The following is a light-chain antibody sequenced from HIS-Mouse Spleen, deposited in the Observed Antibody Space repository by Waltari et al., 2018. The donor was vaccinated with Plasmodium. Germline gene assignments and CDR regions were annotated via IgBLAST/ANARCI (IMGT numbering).Light chain of an antibody. CDR1: PSVSSN. V-gene: IGKV3-15*01. CDR3: QQYNNWSFT. Sequence: ELGMTQSPATLSVSPGEHATLSCSASPSVSSNLPWYQQKPGQAPRLLIYGASTRATGIPARFSGSGSGTEFTLTISSLQSEDFAVYYCQQYNNWSFTFGPGTKVDIK. J-gene: IGKJ3*01. CDR2: GAS.